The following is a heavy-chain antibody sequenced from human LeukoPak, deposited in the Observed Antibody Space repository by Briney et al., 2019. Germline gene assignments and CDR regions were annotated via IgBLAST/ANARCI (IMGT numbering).Heavy chain of an antibody. Sequence: GGSLRLSCAASGFTFSSYSMNWVRQAPGKGLEWVSHITASGTAMFYADSVKGRFTISRDNAKNSLYLQMNSLRGEDTAVYYCASSGSYRFDYWGQGTLVTVSS. V-gene: IGHV3-48*01. CDR2: ITASGTAM. CDR3: ASSGSYRFDY. CDR1: GFTFSSYS. J-gene: IGHJ4*02. D-gene: IGHD1-26*01.